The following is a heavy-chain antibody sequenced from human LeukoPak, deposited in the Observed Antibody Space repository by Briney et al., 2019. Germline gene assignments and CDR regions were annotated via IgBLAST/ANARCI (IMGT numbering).Heavy chain of an antibody. CDR3: ARGVIAAAGDDWFDP. CDR2: INPSGGST. CDR1: GYTFTSYY. Sequence: ASVKVSCKASGYTFTSYYMHWVRQAPGQGLEWMEIINPSGGSTSYAQKFQGRVTMTRDMSTSTVYMELSSLRSEDTAVYYCARGVIAAAGDDWFDPWGQGTLVTVSS. V-gene: IGHV1-46*01. J-gene: IGHJ5*02. D-gene: IGHD6-13*01.